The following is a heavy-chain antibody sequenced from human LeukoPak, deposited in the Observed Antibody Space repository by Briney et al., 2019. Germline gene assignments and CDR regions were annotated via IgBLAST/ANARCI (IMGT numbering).Heavy chain of an antibody. D-gene: IGHD5-18*01. J-gene: IGHJ4*02. V-gene: IGHV3-74*01. CDR1: GLTFSDFW. CDR3: ATGHSYGYDY. CDR2: VKGDGRTT. Sequence: PGGSLRLSCAASGLTFSDFWMHWVRQPPRKGLVWVALVKGDGRTTIYADSVKGRFTISRDNAKNTLYLQMNSLRADDSGVYYCATGHSYGYDYWGQGVLVTVSS.